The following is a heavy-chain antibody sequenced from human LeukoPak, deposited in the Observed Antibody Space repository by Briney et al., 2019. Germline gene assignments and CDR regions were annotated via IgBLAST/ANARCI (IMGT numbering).Heavy chain of an antibody. J-gene: IGHJ3*02. V-gene: IGHV1-2*02. Sequence: ASVKVSCKASGYTFTGYYMHRVRQAPGQGLEWMGWINPNSGGTNYAQKFQGRVTMTRDTSISTAYMELSRLRSDDTAVYYCARGIVVVTPDAFDIWGQGTMVTVSS. CDR3: ARGIVVVTPDAFDI. D-gene: IGHD3-22*01. CDR1: GYTFTGYY. CDR2: INPNSGGT.